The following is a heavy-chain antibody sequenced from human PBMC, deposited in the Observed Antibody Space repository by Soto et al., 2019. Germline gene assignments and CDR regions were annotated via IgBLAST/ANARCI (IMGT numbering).Heavy chain of an antibody. Sequence: QVQLVQSGAEVKKPGSSVKVSCKASGGTFSSYAISWVRQAPGQGLEWMGGIIPIFGTANYAQKFQGRVTITADESKITAYMELSSLRSEDTAVYYCARRTYYYDSSGYYPLDYWGQGTLVTVSS. J-gene: IGHJ4*02. CDR1: GGTFSSYA. D-gene: IGHD3-22*01. CDR2: IIPIFGTA. V-gene: IGHV1-69*01. CDR3: ARRTYYYDSSGYYPLDY.